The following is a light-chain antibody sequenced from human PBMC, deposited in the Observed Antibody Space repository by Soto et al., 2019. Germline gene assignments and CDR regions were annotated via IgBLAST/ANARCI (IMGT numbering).Light chain of an antibody. V-gene: IGKV3-15*01. CDR2: GAS. CDR1: QSVSSN. J-gene: IGKJ1*01. Sequence: EIVMTQSPATLSVSPGERATLSCRASQSVSSNLAWYQQKPGQAPRLLIYGASTRATGIPARFSGSGSGTEFTPTISSLQSEDFAVYYCQQYNNWPWTSGQGTKVEIK. CDR3: QQYNNWPWT.